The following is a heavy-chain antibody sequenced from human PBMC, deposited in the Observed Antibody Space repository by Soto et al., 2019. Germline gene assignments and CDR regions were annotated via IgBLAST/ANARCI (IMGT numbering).Heavy chain of an antibody. CDR3: AMGDIVVVPAANYEGTYYFDY. V-gene: IGHV4-4*02. CDR2: IYHSGST. CDR1: GGSISSSNW. J-gene: IGHJ4*02. D-gene: IGHD2-2*01. Sequence: SETLSLTCAVSGGSISSSNWWSWVRQPPGKGLEWIGEIYHSGSTNYNPSLKSRVTISVDKSKNQFSLKLSSVTAADTAVYYCAMGDIVVVPAANYEGTYYFDYWGQGTLVTVSS.